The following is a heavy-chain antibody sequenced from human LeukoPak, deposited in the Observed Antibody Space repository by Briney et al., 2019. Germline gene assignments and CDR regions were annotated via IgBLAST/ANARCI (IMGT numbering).Heavy chain of an antibody. CDR1: GGTFSSYA. CDR2: INAGNGNT. J-gene: IGHJ4*02. D-gene: IGHD3-22*01. CDR3: ARDLFYDSSGYYYGVDY. Sequence: GASVKVSCKASGGTFSSYAISWVRQAPGQGLEWVGWINAGNGNTKYSQKFQGRVTITRDTSASTAYMELSSLRSEDTAVYYCARDLFYDSSGYYYGVDYWGQGTLVTVSS. V-gene: IGHV1-3*01.